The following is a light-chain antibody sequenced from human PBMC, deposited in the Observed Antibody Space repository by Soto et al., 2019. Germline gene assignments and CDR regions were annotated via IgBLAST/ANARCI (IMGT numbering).Light chain of an antibody. CDR2: GAS. J-gene: IGKJ1*01. CDR1: QSVSNNY. CDR3: QQYGSSGT. V-gene: IGKV3-20*01. Sequence: EIGLPQSPGTLSLSPGERATLSCRASQSVSNNYLAWYQQKPGRAPRLLIYGASNRATGIPDRFSGSGSGTDFTLTISRLEPEDFAVYYCQQYGSSGTFGQGTKVDIK.